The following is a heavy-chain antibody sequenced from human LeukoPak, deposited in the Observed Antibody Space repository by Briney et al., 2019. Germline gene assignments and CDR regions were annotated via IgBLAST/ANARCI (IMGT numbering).Heavy chain of an antibody. CDR3: AKDLALGYFDY. CDR2: ISGSGGST. CDR1: GFTFSSYA. Sequence: GGSLRLSCAASGFTFSSYAMSWVRQAPGKGLEWVSGISGSGGSTNYADSVKGRFTISRDNSRNTLYLQMNSLRAEDTAVYYCAKDLALGYFDYWGQGTLVTVSS. J-gene: IGHJ4*02. V-gene: IGHV3-23*01.